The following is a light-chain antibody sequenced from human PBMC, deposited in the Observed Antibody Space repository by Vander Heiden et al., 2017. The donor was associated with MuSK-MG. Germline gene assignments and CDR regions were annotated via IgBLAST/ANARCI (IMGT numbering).Light chain of an antibody. CDR2: AAS. V-gene: IGKV1-39*01. Sequence: DIQMTQSPSSLSASVGDRVTITCRASQSISSYLNWYQQKPGKAPKLLIYAASSLQSGVPSRFSGSGSGTDFTLTISSLQPEDFATYYCQQSDSTPWTFGHGTKLEIK. CDR3: QQSDSTPWT. J-gene: IGKJ2*02. CDR1: QSISSY.